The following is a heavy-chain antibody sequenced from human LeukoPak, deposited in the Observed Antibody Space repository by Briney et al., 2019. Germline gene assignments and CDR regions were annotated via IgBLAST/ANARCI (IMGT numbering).Heavy chain of an antibody. CDR2: IYSGGST. J-gene: IGHJ6*03. V-gene: IGHV3-53*01. CDR3: ARGLGYDILTGPPIYYYYYMDV. Sequence: GGSLRLSCAASGFTVSSNYMSWVRQAPGKGLEWVSVIYSGGSTYYADSVKGRFTISRDNSKSTLYIQMNSLRAEDTAVYYCARGLGYDILTGPPIYYYYYMDVWGKGTTVTVSS. CDR1: GFTVSSNY. D-gene: IGHD3-9*01.